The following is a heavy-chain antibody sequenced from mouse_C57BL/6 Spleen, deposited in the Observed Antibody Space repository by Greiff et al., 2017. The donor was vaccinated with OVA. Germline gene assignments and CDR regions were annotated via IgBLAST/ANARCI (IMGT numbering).Heavy chain of an antibody. CDR1: GFTFSDYG. CDR2: ISSGSSTI. CDR3: ARKRLGIDY. J-gene: IGHJ2*01. D-gene: IGHD2-13*01. Sequence: EVKVVESGGGLVKPGGSLKLSCAASGFTFSDYGMHWVRQAPEKGLEWVAYISSGSSTIYYADTVKGRFTISRDNAKNTLFLHMYSLRSEDTAMYYCARKRLGIDYWGQGTTLTVSS. V-gene: IGHV5-17*01.